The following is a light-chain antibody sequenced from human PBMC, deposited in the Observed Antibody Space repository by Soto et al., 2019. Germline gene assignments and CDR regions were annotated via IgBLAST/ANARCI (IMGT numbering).Light chain of an antibody. Sequence: QSVLTQPPSVSGAPGQRVTIACTGNNSNIGTGFDVHWYRHFPGAAPKLLLSGTSHRPSGVPDRFSGSKSGTSASLAITGLQADDEADYYCNSQRISGARVFGTGTKLTVL. CDR1: NSNIGTGFD. CDR3: NSQRISGARV. J-gene: IGLJ1*01. CDR2: GTS. V-gene: IGLV1-40*01.